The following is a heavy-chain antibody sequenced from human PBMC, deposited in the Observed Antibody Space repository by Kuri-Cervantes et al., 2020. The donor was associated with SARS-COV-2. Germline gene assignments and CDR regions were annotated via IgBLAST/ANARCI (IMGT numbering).Heavy chain of an antibody. V-gene: IGHV3-9*01. CDR2: ISWNSGSI. Sequence: LTCAASGFTFDDYAMHWVRQAPGKGLEWVSGISWNSGSIGYADSVKGRFTISRDNAKNSLYLQMNSLRAEDTAVYYCARDSSGTSSLPYYYYMDVWGKGTTVTVSS. J-gene: IGHJ6*03. D-gene: IGHD2-2*01. CDR1: GFTFDDYA. CDR3: ARDSSGTSSLPYYYYMDV.